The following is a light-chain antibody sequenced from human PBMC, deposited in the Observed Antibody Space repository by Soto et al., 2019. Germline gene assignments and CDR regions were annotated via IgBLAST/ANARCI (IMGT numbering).Light chain of an antibody. Sequence: QSVLTQSPSASGTPGQGVTISCSGSSSNIGAGYDVHWYQQLPGTAPKLLIYGNSNRPSGVPDRFSGSKSGTSASLAITGLQAEDEADYYCQSYDSSYVFGTGTKLTVL. V-gene: IGLV1-40*01. CDR3: QSYDSSYV. CDR2: GNS. CDR1: SSNIGAGYD. J-gene: IGLJ1*01.